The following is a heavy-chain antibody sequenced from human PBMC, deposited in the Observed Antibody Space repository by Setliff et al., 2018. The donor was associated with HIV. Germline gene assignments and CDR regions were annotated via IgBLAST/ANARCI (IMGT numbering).Heavy chain of an antibody. Sequence: SETLSLTCTVSGGSISSGSYYWSWIRQPAGKGLEWIGRIYTSGSTNYNPSLKSRVTISVDTSKDQFSLKLSSVTAADTAVYYCARDRRITTAGHWGQGTLVTVSS. J-gene: IGHJ4*02. V-gene: IGHV4-61*02. CDR2: IYTSGST. CDR1: GGSISSGSYY. CDR3: ARDRRITTAGH. D-gene: IGHD6-13*01.